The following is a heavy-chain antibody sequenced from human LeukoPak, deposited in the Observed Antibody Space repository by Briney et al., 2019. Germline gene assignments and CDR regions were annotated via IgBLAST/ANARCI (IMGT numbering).Heavy chain of an antibody. J-gene: IGHJ4*02. CDR1: GFTFSSYA. V-gene: IGHV3-23*01. D-gene: IGHD1-1*01. CDR3: AKEVYGRTARYYFDY. Sequence: GGSLRLSCAASGFTFSSYAMSWVRPAAGKGLEWVSAVSGSGGSTYYADSVKGRFTISRDNSKNTLYLQMNSLRAEDTAVYYCAKEVYGRTARYYFDYWGQGTLVTVSS. CDR2: VSGSGGST.